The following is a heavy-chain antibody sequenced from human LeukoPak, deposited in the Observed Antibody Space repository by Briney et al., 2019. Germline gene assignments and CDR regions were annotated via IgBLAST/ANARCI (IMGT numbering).Heavy chain of an antibody. CDR1: GLTFSSYS. CDR3: ARDQALSYSGSYYYYYMDV. J-gene: IGHJ6*03. CDR2: ISSSSSYI. Sequence: GGSLRLSCAASGLTFSSYSMNWVRQAPGKGLEWVSSISSSSSYIYYADSVKGRFTISRDNAKNSLYLQMNSLRAEDTAVYYCARDQALSYSGSYYYYYMDVWGKGTTVTVSS. D-gene: IGHD1-26*01. V-gene: IGHV3-21*01.